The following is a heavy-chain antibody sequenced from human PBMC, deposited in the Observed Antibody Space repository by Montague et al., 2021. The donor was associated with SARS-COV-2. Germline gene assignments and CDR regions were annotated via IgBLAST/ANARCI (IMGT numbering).Heavy chain of an antibody. J-gene: IGHJ5*02. CDR1: GFTFSSYS. V-gene: IGHV3-21*01. Sequence: SLRLSCAASGFTFSSYSMNWVRQAPGKGLEWVSSISSSSYIYHADSVKGRFTISRDNAKNSLYLQMNSLRAEDTAVYYCARDSMIVVVTGWFDPWGQGTLVTVSS. CDR2: ISSSSYI. D-gene: IGHD3-22*01. CDR3: ARDSMIVVVTGWFDP.